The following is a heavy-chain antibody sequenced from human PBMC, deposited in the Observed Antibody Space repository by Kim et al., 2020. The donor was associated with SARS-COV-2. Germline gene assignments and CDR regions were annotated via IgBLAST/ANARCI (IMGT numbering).Heavy chain of an antibody. CDR1: GGSISSYY. Sequence: SETLSLTYTVSGGSISSYYWSWIRQPAGKGLEWIGRIYTSGSTNYNPSLKSRVTMSVDTSKNQFSLKLSSVTAADTAVYYCARVSSVITAFDYWGQGTLVTVSS. CDR3: ARVSSVITAFDY. J-gene: IGHJ4*02. V-gene: IGHV4-4*07. D-gene: IGHD1-20*01. CDR2: IYTSGST.